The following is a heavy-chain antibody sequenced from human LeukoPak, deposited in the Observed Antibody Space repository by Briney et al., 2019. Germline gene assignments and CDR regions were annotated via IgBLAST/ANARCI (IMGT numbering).Heavy chain of an antibody. Sequence: GSLRLSCAASGFIFSSYRMNWVRQAPGKGLEWIGSICYSGSTYYHPPLKSRVTISVDTSKNQFSLKLSSVTAADTAVYYCVKDRGNHVTDYWGQGTLVTVSS. CDR2: ICYSGST. J-gene: IGHJ4*02. D-gene: IGHD1-14*01. CDR1: GFIFSSYR. CDR3: VKDRGNHVTDY. V-gene: IGHV4-59*12.